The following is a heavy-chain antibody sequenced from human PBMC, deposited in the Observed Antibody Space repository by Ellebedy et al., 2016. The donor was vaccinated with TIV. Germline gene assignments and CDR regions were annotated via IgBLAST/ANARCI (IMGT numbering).Heavy chain of an antibody. CDR1: GGSINNYY. CDR2: IHHSGNS. D-gene: IGHD6-25*01. J-gene: IGHJ6*02. CDR3: ARERGRYGMDV. V-gene: IGHV4-59*01. Sequence: MPSETLSLTCSVSGGSINNYYWTWIRQPPGQGLEWIGDIHHSGNSHIHPSLKSRVTLSVDTSKNQFSLDMTSVTAADTATYYCARERGRYGMDVWGQGTTVTVSS.